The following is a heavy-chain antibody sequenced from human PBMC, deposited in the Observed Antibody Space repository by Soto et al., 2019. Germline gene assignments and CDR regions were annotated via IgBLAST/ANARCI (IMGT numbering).Heavy chain of an antibody. Sequence: SETLSLTCTVSGGSISSSSYYWGWIRQPPGKGLEWIGSIYYSGSTYYNPSLKSRVTISVDTSKNQFSLKLSSVTAADTAVYYCARHSSVYGVGNGMDVWGQGTTVTVSS. D-gene: IGHD2-8*01. CDR2: IYYSGST. CDR3: ARHSSVYGVGNGMDV. J-gene: IGHJ6*02. V-gene: IGHV4-39*01. CDR1: GGSISSSSYY.